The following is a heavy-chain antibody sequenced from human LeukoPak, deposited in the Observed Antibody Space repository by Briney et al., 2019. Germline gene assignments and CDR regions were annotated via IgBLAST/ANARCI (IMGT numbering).Heavy chain of an antibody. CDR1: GFTFSSYA. J-gene: IGHJ6*03. Sequence: PGGSLRLSCAASGFTFSSYAMSWVRQAPGKGLEWVSGISGSGGSTNYADSVKGRFTISRDNSKNALYLQMNSLRAEDTAVYYCAKVATSMRDYYYYMDVWGKGTTVTVSS. CDR3: AKVATSMRDYYYYMDV. CDR2: ISGSGGST. V-gene: IGHV3-23*01.